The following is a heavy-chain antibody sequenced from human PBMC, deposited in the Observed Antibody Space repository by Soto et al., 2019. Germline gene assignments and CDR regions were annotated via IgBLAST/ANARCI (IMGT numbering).Heavy chain of an antibody. Sequence: ASVRVSCKASGYTVTGYYMKWVRQAPGEGLGWMRWINPHSGGTNYAQKFQRSVTMTRDTYISTAYMELSRLRYDDTAVYYCARAYDYGEDFDYWGQGTLVTVSS. CDR3: ARAYDYGEDFDY. CDR1: GYTVTGYY. J-gene: IGHJ4*02. CDR2: INPHSGGT. D-gene: IGHD4-17*01. V-gene: IGHV1-2*02.